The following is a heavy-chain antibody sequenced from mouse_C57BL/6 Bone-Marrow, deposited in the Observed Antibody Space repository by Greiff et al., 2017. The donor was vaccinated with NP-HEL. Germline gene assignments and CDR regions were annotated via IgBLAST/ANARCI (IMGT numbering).Heavy chain of an antibody. D-gene: IGHD1-1*01. CDR2: ISSGGSYT. Sequence: EVKLMESGGDLVKPGGSLKLSCAASGFTFSSYGMSWVRQTPDKRLEWVATISSGGSYTYYPDSVKGRFTISRDNAKNTLYLQMSSLKSEDTAMYYCARLTTIITTVVAKDYWGQGTSVTVSS. CDR1: GFTFSSYG. V-gene: IGHV5-6*01. CDR3: ARLTTIITTVVAKDY. J-gene: IGHJ4*01.